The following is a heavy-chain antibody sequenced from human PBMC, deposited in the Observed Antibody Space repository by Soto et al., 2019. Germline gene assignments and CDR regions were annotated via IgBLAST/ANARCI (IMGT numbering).Heavy chain of an antibody. D-gene: IGHD6-13*01. V-gene: IGHV1-69*01. CDR3: ARDRHPEYSSICYHPTRYFDY. J-gene: IGHJ4*02. CDR2: IIPIFGTA. Sequence: QVQLVQSGAEVKKPGSSVKVSCKASGGTFSSYAISWVRQAPGQGLEWMGGIIPIFGTANYAQKFQGRVTITADESTSTAYMELSSLRSEDTAVYYCARDRHPEYSSICYHPTRYFDYWGQGTLVTVSS. CDR1: GGTFSSYA.